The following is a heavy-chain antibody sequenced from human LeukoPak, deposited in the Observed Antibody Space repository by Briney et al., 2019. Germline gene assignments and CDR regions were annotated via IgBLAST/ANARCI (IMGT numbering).Heavy chain of an antibody. Sequence: GESLKISCKGSGYSFSSYWIAWVRQMPGKGLEWMGVIYPRDSRTTYSPSFQGQVTISADKSISTAYLQWSSLKASDTAIYSCARHLSSITSSPNYGGPGTLVTVSS. J-gene: IGHJ4*02. CDR2: IYPRDSRT. CDR1: GYSFSSYW. V-gene: IGHV5-51*01. D-gene: IGHD2-2*01. CDR3: ARHLSSITSSPNY.